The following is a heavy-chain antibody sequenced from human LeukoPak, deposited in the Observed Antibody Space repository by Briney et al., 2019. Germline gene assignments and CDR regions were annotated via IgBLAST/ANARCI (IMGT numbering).Heavy chain of an antibody. V-gene: IGHV3-48*01. Sequence: GGSLRLSCAASGFTFSSYWMSWVRQAPGKGLEWVSYISSSSSTIYYADSVKGRFTISRDNAKNSLYLQMNSLRAEDTAVYYCAREDSSYYYDSSGYYPSWGQGTLVTVSS. J-gene: IGHJ5*02. CDR3: AREDSSYYYDSSGYYPS. CDR1: GFTFSSYW. D-gene: IGHD3-22*01. CDR2: ISSSSSTI.